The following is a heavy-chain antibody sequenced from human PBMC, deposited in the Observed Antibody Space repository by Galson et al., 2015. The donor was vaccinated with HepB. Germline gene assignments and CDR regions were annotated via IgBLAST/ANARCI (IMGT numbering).Heavy chain of an antibody. CDR2: ISYDGSNK. V-gene: IGHV3-30-3*01. CDR3: ARDADPRGGYYYYYYMDV. J-gene: IGHJ6*03. CDR1: GFTFSSYA. Sequence: SLRLSCAASGFTFSSYAMHWVRQAPGKGLEWVAVISYDGSNKYYADSVKGRFTISRDNSKNTLYLQMNSLRAEDTAVYYCARDADPRGGYYYYYYMDVWGKGTTVTVSS.